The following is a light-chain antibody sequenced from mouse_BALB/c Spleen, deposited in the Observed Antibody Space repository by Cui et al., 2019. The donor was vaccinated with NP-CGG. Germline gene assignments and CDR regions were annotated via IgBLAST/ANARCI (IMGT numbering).Light chain of an antibody. CDR2: GTN. Sequence: QAVVTPESALTTSTGETVTLTCCSSTGAVTTSNYANWVQEKPDHLFTGLIGGTNNRAPGVPARFSGSLIGDKAALTITGTQTEDEAIYFCALWYSNHWVFGGGTRLTVL. CDR1: TGAVTTSNY. V-gene: IGLV1*01. CDR3: ALWYSNHWV. J-gene: IGLJ1*01.